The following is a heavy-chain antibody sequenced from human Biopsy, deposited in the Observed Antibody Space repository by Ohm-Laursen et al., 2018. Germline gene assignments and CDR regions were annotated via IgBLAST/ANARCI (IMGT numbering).Heavy chain of an antibody. CDR2: VNPNSAAT. CDR3: ARDRIVTIIALVRADTFDI. D-gene: IGHD3-10*01. Sequence: SVKVSCKASGYTFTDYSLHWVRQAPGQGLEWMGWVNPNSAATNYAQKFQGRVTMTSDTSIRTAYIELRRLISDATAVSFCARDRIVTIIALVRADTFDIWGQGTLVSVSS. J-gene: IGHJ3*02. CDR1: GYTFTDYS. V-gene: IGHV1-2*02.